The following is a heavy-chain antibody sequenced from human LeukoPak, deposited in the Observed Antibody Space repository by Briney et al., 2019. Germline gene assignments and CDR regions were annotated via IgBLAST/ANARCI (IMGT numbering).Heavy chain of an antibody. D-gene: IGHD6-19*01. J-gene: IGHJ4*02. CDR1: GGSISSYY. CDR3: ASSSSSGWTFDY. CDR2: IYTSGST. Sequence: PSETLSLTCTVSGGSISSYYWSWIRQPAGKGLEWIGRIYTSGSTNYNPSLKSRVTISVDTSKNQFSLKLSSVTAADTAVYYCASSSSSGWTFDYWGQGTLVTVSS. V-gene: IGHV4-4*07.